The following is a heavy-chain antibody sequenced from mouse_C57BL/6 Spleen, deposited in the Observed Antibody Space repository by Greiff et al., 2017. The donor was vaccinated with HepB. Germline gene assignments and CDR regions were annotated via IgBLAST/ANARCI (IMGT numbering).Heavy chain of an antibody. Sequence: EVQGVESGGGLVQPGGSLSLSCAASGFTFTDYYMSWVRQPPGKALEWLGFIRNKANGYTTEYSASVKGRFTISRDNSQSILYLQMNALRAEDSATYYCARSIYYDGSSYGGGAMDYWGQGTSVTVSS. CDR3: ARSIYYDGSSYGGGAMDY. V-gene: IGHV7-3*01. J-gene: IGHJ4*01. CDR1: GFTFTDYY. CDR2: IRNKANGYTT. D-gene: IGHD1-1*01.